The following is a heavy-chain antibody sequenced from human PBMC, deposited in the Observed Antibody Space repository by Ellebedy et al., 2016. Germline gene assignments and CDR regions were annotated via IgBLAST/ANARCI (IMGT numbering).Heavy chain of an antibody. CDR3: AKDRRNYYYYMDV. D-gene: IGHD6-6*01. Sequence: GGSLRLSXAASGFTFSSYGMHWVRQAPGKGLEWVAVISYDGSNKYYADSVKGRFTISRDNSKNTLYLQMNSLRAEDTAVYYCAKDRRNYYYYMDVWGKGTTVTVSS. V-gene: IGHV3-30*18. CDR2: ISYDGSNK. CDR1: GFTFSSYG. J-gene: IGHJ6*03.